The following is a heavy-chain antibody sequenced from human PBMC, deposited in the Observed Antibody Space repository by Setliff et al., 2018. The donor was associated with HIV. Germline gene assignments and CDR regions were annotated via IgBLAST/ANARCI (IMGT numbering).Heavy chain of an antibody. CDR2: VHYSGGT. CDR3: ARLGDSGYDFRGYFDY. D-gene: IGHD5-12*01. V-gene: IGHV4-39*01. CDR1: GGSVSDTSYY. J-gene: IGHJ4*02. Sequence: PSETLSLTCTVSGGSVSDTSYYWGWIRQPPGKGLEWLANVHYSGGTYYNPSLNSRVTISVDTSRNQFSLKLTSVTAADTALYFCARLGDSGYDFRGYFDYWGQGKLVTVSS.